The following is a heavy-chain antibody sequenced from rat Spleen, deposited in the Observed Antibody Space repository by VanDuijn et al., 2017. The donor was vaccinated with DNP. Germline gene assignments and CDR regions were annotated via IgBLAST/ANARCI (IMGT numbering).Heavy chain of an antibody. D-gene: IGHD5-1*01. V-gene: IGHV3-1*01. Sequence: EVQLQESGPGLVKPSQSLSLTCSVTGHSITSNYWGWIRKFPGNKMEWIGHISYSGRATYNPSLKSRISITRDTSKNQFFLQLNSVTTEDTATYYCARGRWELDYWGQGVMVTVSA. CDR2: ISYSGRA. J-gene: IGHJ2*01. CDR3: ARGRWELDY. CDR1: GHSITSNY.